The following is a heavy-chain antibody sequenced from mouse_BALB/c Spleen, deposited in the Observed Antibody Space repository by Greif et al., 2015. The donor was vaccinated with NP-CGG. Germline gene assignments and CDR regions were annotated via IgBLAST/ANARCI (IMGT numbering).Heavy chain of an antibody. D-gene: IGHD1-2*01. CDR3: ARGGGTTAPFAY. CDR2: ISNDGSN. CDR1: GYSNTSGYY. V-gene: IGHV3-6*02. J-gene: IGHJ3*01. Sequence: EVKLMESGPGLVKPSQSLSLTCSVTGYSNTSGYYWNWIRQFPGNKLEWMGYISNDGSNNYNPSLKNRISITRDTSKNQFFLKLNSVTTEDTATYYCARGGGTTAPFAYWGQGTLVTVSA.